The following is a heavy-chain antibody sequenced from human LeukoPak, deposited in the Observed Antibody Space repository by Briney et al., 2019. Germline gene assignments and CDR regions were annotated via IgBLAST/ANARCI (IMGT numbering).Heavy chain of an antibody. CDR2: IYYSGST. J-gene: IGHJ3*02. CDR3: ARGKLGMEAFDI. CDR1: GGSLSSYY. Sequence: SETLSLTCTVSGGSLSSYYWSWIRQPPGKGLEWIGYIYYSGSTNHNPSLKSRVTISVDTSKNQFSLKLSSVTAADTAVYYCARGKLGMEAFDIWGQGTMVTVSS. D-gene: IGHD7-27*01. V-gene: IGHV4-59*01.